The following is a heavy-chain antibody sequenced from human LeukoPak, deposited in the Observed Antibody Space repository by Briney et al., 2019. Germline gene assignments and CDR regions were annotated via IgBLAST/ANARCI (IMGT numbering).Heavy chain of an antibody. CDR1: GFTFSNYW. J-gene: IGHJ4*02. CDR2: IKEDGSEK. V-gene: IGHV3-7*04. CDR3: ARDSQHLNFDN. Sequence: GGSLRLSCAASGFTFSNYWMNWVRRAPGKGLEWVANIKEDGSEKYHVDSVKGRFIISRDNAKNSLYLQMNSLRAEDTAVYYCARDSQHLNFDNWGQGTLVTVSS. D-gene: IGHD3-3*02.